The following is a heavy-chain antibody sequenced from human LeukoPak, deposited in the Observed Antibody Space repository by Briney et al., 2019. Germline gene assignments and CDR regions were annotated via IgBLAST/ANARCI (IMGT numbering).Heavy chain of an antibody. V-gene: IGHV1-2*02. D-gene: IGHD2/OR15-2a*01. CDR3: ARDREYLYYYCGMDV. CDR1: GYTFTGYY. Sequence: ASVKVSCKASGYTFTGYYMHWVRQAPGQGLEWMGWINPNSGGTNYAQKFQGRVTMTRDTSISTAYMELSRLRSDDTAVYYCARDREYLYYYCGMDVWGQGTTVTVSS. J-gene: IGHJ6*02. CDR2: INPNSGGT.